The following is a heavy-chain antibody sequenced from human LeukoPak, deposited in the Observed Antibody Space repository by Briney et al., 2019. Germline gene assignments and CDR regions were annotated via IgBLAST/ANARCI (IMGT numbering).Heavy chain of an antibody. CDR3: ARAWYSHGTFDH. CDR2: IYNSGST. J-gene: IGHJ4*02. Sequence: PSETLSLTCTVSGGSINSYYWSWIRQPPGKGLEWIGYIYNSGSTNYNPSLKRRVTISLDTSRNQFSLRLNSVTAADTAVYYCARAWYSHGTFDHWGQGTLVTVSS. V-gene: IGHV4-59*01. D-gene: IGHD5-18*01. CDR1: GGSINSYY.